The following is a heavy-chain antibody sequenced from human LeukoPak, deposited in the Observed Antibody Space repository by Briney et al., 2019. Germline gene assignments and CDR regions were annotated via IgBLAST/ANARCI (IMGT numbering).Heavy chain of an antibody. V-gene: IGHV4-31*03. Sequence: SETLSLTCNVSGISISDGRYNGPWFAHPQGGGRGGMGNKYYSGSAKYNPSLKSRLTISIDTPENQFSLHLSSVTAADTAIYYCATPYCSSLSCLDVFNIWGQGRMVTVSS. J-gene: IGHJ3*02. CDR3: ATPYCSSLSCLDVFNI. CDR2: KYYSGSA. CDR1: GISISDGRYN. D-gene: IGHD2-2*01.